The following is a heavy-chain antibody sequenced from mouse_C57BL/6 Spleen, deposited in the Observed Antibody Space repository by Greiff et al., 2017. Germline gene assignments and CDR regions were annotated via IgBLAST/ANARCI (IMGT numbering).Heavy chain of an antibody. D-gene: IGHD4-1*01. Sequence: QVQLQQSGAELVKPGASVKMSCKASGYTFTSYWITWVKPRPGQGLEWIGDIYPGSGSTNYNEKFKSKATLTVDTSSSTAYMQLSSLTSEDSAVYYCARKKTTGKGYYFDYWGQGTTLTVSS. V-gene: IGHV1-55*01. CDR2: IYPGSGST. CDR3: ARKKTTGKGYYFDY. CDR1: GYTFTSYW. J-gene: IGHJ2*01.